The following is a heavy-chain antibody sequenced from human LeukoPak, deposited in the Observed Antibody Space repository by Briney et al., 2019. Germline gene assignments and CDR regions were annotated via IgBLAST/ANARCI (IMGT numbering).Heavy chain of an antibody. D-gene: IGHD2-2*01. V-gene: IGHV3-23*01. Sequence: GGSLRLSCVASGFTFSSYAMSWVRQAPGKGLEWVSAISGSGGSTYYADSVKGRFTIPRDNSKNTLYLQMNSLRAEDTAVYYCAKDLGDIVVVPAAKPDYWGQGTLVTVSS. CDR2: ISGSGGST. J-gene: IGHJ4*02. CDR3: AKDLGDIVVVPAAKPDY. CDR1: GFTFSSYA.